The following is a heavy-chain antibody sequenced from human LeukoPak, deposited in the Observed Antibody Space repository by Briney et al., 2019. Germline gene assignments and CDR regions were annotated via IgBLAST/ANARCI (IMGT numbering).Heavy chain of an antibody. CDR2: IYYIGST. J-gene: IGHJ4*02. Sequence: PSETLSLTCTVSGGSISSNSYYWGWIRQPPGKGLEWIGNIYYIGSTYYNPSLKSRVTISVGTSKKEFSLKLGSMTAADTAVYYCARSRRYYDSGSFDYWGQGTLVTVSS. CDR3: ARSRRYYDSGSFDY. V-gene: IGHV4-39*07. CDR1: GGSISSNSYY. D-gene: IGHD3-10*01.